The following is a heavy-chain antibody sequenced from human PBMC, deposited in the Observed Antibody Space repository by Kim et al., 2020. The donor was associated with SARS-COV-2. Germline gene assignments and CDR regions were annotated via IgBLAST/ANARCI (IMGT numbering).Heavy chain of an antibody. CDR1: GGSISSSSYY. D-gene: IGHD1-26*01. J-gene: IGHJ4*03. CDR2: IYYSGST. Sequence: SETLSLTCTVSGGSISSSSYYWGWIRQPPGKGLEWIGSIYYSGSTYYNPSLKSRVTISVDTSKNQFSLKLSSVTAADTAVYYCARDLSPLSGSSWGYFD. CDR3: ARDLSPLSGSSWGYFD. V-gene: IGHV4-39*07.